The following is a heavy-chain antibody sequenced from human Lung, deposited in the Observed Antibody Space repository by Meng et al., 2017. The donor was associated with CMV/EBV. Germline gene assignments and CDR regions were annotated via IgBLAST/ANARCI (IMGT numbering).Heavy chain of an antibody. D-gene: IGHD2-2*02. CDR1: GYTFTSCG. V-gene: IGHV1-18*01. CDR2: ISAYNGNT. J-gene: IGHJ6*02. CDR3: ARDGYCSSTSCYTSRYYYYYGIDV. Sequence: ASXXVSXKASGYTFTSCGNSWVRQAPGQGLEWMGWISAYNGNTNYAQKLQGRVTMTTDTSTSTAYMELRSLRSDDTAVYYCARDGYCSSTSCYTSRYYYYYGIDVXGQGXTVTVSS.